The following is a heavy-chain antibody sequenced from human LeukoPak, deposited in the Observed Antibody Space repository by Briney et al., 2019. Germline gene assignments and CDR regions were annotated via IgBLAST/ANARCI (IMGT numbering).Heavy chain of an antibody. V-gene: IGHV3-74*01. CDR1: GFTLSSYW. CDR2: INTDGSST. Sequence: GGSLRLSCSASGFTLSSYWMHWVRQAPGKGLVWVSRINTDGSSTNYADSVKGRFAVSRDNAKNTLYLQMNSLRAEDTAVYYCARVIGWDEPFDIWGQGTMVTVSS. CDR3: ARVIGWDEPFDI. J-gene: IGHJ3*02. D-gene: IGHD1-26*01.